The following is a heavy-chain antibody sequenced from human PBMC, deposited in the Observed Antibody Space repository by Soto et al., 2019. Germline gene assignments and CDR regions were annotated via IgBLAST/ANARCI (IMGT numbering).Heavy chain of an antibody. CDR1: GYTLTELS. CDR3: AADSSRWSRRNAFDS. Sequence: ASVKVSCKVSGYTLTELSMHWVRQAPGKGLEWMGGFDPEDGETIYAQKFQGRVTMTEDTSTDTAYMELSSLRSEDTAVYYCAADSSRWSRRNAFDSWGQGTMVTVSS. CDR2: FDPEDGET. J-gene: IGHJ3*02. V-gene: IGHV1-24*01. D-gene: IGHD6-13*01.